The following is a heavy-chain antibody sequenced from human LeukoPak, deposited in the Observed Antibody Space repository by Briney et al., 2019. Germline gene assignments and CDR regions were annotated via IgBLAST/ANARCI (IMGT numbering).Heavy chain of an antibody. Sequence: SETLSLTCTVSGGSISSYYWSWIRQPPGKGLEWIGYIYYSGSTNYNPSLKSRVTISVDTSKNQFSLKLSSVTAADTAVYYCARRDGDYDGAHFDYWGQGNLVTVSS. V-gene: IGHV4-59*08. CDR1: GGSISSYY. CDR2: IYYSGST. D-gene: IGHD4-17*01. J-gene: IGHJ4*02. CDR3: ARRDGDYDGAHFDY.